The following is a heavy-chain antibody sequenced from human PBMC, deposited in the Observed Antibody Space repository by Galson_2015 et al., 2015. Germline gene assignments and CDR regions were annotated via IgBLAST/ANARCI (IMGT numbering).Heavy chain of an antibody. Sequence: SVNVSCKASGYTFNALPMNWVPQAAGKGIEWLAVLDPDDAAAVYAQKFQGRVPMTEDTSTATAYMELSSLRFEDTAVYYCASDHNQGGTAGHCSYCMDVWGQGTMVTVSS. D-gene: IGHD1-26*01. J-gene: IGHJ6*02. V-gene: IGHV1-24*01. CDR3: ASDHNQGGTAGHCSYCMDV. CDR2: LDPDDAAA. CDR1: GYTFNALP.